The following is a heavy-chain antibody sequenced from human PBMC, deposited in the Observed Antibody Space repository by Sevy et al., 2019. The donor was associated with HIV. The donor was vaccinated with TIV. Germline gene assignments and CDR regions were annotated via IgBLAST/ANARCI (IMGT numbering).Heavy chain of an antibody. D-gene: IGHD6-19*01. J-gene: IGHJ4*02. CDR1: GFTFSTHG. Sequence: GGSLRLSCAASGFTFSTHGMLWLRQAPGKGLEWVAVISYDGGDQYYANSVKGRFTISRDNSKNTLYLQMNGLSAEDTALYYCARDAGYSTAWYPGYWGQGTLVTVSS. V-gene: IGHV3-30*03. CDR2: ISYDGGDQ. CDR3: ARDAGYSTAWYPGY.